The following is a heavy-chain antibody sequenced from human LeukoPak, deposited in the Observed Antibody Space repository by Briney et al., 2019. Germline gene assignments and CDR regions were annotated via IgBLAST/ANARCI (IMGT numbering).Heavy chain of an antibody. CDR3: ARDGQPSSYGGNSDYYYGMDV. J-gene: IGHJ6*02. CDR2: ISSSGSTI. Sequence: GGSLRLSCAASGFTFSSYEMNWVRQAPGKGLEWVSYISSSGSTIYYADSVKGRFTISRDNAKNSLYLQMNSLRAEDTAVYYCARDGQPSSYGGNSDYYYGMDVWGQGTTVTVSS. CDR1: GFTFSSYE. V-gene: IGHV3-48*03. D-gene: IGHD4-23*01.